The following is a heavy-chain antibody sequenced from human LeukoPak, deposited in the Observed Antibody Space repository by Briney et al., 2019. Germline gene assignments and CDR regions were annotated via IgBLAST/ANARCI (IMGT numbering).Heavy chain of an antibody. V-gene: IGHV1-8*01. CDR2: MNPNSGNT. Sequence: ASVKVSCKASGYTFTSYDINWVRQATGQGLEWMGWMNPNSGNTGYAQKFQGRVTMTTDTSTSTAYMELRSLRSDDTAVYYCARGVYSGYDLTIEYWGQGTLVTVSS. D-gene: IGHD5-12*01. CDR1: GYTFTSYD. CDR3: ARGVYSGYDLTIEY. J-gene: IGHJ4*02.